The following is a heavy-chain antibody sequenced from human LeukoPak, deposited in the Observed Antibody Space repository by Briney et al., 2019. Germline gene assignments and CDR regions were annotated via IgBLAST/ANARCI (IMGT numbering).Heavy chain of an antibody. V-gene: IGHV3-30-3*01. Sequence: PGRSLRLSCAASGFTFSSYAMHWVRQAPRKGLEWVAVISYDGSNKYYTDSVKGRFTISRDNSKNTLYLQMNSLRAEDTAVYYCARDHSMARGVISYFDYWGQGTLVTVSS. D-gene: IGHD3-10*01. CDR2: ISYDGSNK. CDR1: GFTFSSYA. J-gene: IGHJ4*02. CDR3: ARDHSMARGVISYFDY.